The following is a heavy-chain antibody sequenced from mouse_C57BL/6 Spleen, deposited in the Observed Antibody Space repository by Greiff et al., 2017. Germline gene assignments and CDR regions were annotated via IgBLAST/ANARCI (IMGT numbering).Heavy chain of an antibody. V-gene: IGHV1-82*01. D-gene: IGHD2-5*01. J-gene: IGHJ4*01. CDR3: ARSRWVIVTTTEDYYTMDY. Sequence: VQLQQSGPELVKPGASVKISCKASGYAFSSSWMNWVKQRPGKGLEWIGRIYPGDGDTNYNGKFKGKATLTVDKTSSTAYMQLSSLTSEDSAVYFCARSRWVIVTTTEDYYTMDYWGQGTSVTVSS. CDR2: IYPGDGDT. CDR1: GYAFSSSW.